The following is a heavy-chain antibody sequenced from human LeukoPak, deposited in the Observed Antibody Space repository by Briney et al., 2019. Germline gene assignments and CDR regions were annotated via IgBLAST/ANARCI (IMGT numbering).Heavy chain of an antibody. CDR2: IYPGESDI. J-gene: IGHJ4*02. CDR1: GYTFADYW. D-gene: IGHD4-17*01. CDR3: ARQRETYGDWGY. V-gene: IGHV5-51*01. Sequence: GESLKISCKASGYTFADYWIGWVRQMPGKGLEWMGIIYPGESDIRYNPSFQGQVTISADKSISTAYLQWASLQASDTAMYYCARQRETYGDWGYWGQGTLVTVSS.